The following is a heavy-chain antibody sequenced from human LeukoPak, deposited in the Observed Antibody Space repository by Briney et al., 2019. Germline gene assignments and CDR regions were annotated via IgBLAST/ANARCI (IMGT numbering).Heavy chain of an antibody. J-gene: IGHJ4*02. CDR1: GGSFSDYY. Sequence: SETLTLTCAVCGGSFSDYYWSWIRQSPGVGLEWIGEINHSESTYYNHSLKSRFTISVDTSKNKFSLQMNCLTAADTAVYYCAGVWSYASSGYRFEYFDYWGQGTLVTVSS. CDR3: AGVWSYASSGYRFEYFDY. V-gene: IGHV4-34*01. CDR2: INHSEST. D-gene: IGHD6-13*01.